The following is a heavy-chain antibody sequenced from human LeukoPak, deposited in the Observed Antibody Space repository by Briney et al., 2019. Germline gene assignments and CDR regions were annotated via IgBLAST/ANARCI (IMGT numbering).Heavy chain of an antibody. Sequence: GGSLRLSCAASRFTFSGYSMNWVRQAPGKGLEWVSSISSSSSYIYYADSVKGRFTISRDNAKNSLYLQMNSLRAEDTAVYYCARGGSGSSRNWFDPWGQGTLVAVSS. V-gene: IGHV3-21*01. J-gene: IGHJ5*02. D-gene: IGHD3-10*01. CDR2: ISSSSSYI. CDR3: ARGGSGSSRNWFDP. CDR1: RFTFSGYS.